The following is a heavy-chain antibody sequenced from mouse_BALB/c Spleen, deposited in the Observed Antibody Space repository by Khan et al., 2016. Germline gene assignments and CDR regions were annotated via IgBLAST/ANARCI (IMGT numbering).Heavy chain of an antibody. CDR1: GFAFSSYW. CDR2: INPDSSTT. J-gene: IGHJ2*01. Sequence: EVKLLESGGGLVQPGGSLTLSCAASGFAFSSYWMNWVRQAPGKGLEWIGEINPDSSTTNYTPSLKDKFIISRDNAKNTLYLQMSKVISEDTALYYCGRLYYDGFVDYWGQGTPLTVSS. V-gene: IGHV4-1*02. D-gene: IGHD1-1*01. CDR3: GRLYYDGFVDY.